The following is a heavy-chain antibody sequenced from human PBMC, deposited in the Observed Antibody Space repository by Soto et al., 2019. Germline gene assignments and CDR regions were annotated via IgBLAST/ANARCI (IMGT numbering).Heavy chain of an antibody. Sequence: QITLKESGPTLVKPTQTLTLTCTFPGFFLTTQGVHVGWIRQPPGKALEWLALIYWDDNEVYSPSLNNRLTITKDTSKSQVVLTLATVDPVDTATYYCVYRDCGDYFFQFWGQGILVNVSS. CDR2: IYWDDNE. D-gene: IGHD4-17*01. V-gene: IGHV2-5*02. CDR1: GFFLTTQGVH. J-gene: IGHJ4*02. CDR3: VYRDCGDYFFQF.